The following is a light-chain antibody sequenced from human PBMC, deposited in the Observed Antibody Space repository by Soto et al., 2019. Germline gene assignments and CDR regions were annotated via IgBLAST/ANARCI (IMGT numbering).Light chain of an antibody. CDR3: TSYTSSGPWV. V-gene: IGLV2-14*01. J-gene: IGLJ3*02. Sequence: QSALTQPASVSGSPGQSITISCTGTSGDFGGYKYVSWYQLDPGKAPKLIIYEVNNRPSGVSNRFSGSKSGNTASLTISGLQAEDEAHYYSTSYTSSGPWVFGGGTQLTGL. CDR1: SGDFGGYKY. CDR2: EVN.